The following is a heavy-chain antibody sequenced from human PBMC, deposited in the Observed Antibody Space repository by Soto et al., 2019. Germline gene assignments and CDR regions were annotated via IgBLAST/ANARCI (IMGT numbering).Heavy chain of an antibody. D-gene: IGHD2-2*01. CDR2: ICGSGGST. V-gene: IGHV3-23*01. CDR3: AKARRTRVVPAAMDY. CDR1: GFTFSSYA. J-gene: IGHJ4*02. Sequence: PGGSLRLSCAASGFTFSSYAMSWVRQAPGKGLEWVSAICGSGGSTYYADSVKGRFTISRDNSKNTLYLQMNSLRAEDTAVYYCAKARRTRVVPAAMDYWGQGTLVTVSS.